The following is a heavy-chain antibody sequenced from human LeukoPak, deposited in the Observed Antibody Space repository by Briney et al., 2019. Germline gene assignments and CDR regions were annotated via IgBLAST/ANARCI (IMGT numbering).Heavy chain of an antibody. CDR2: ISGSGGST. Sequence: GSLRLSCAASGFTFSSYAMSWVRQAPGKGLEWVSAISGSGGSTYYADSVKGRFTISRDNSKNTLYLQMNSLRAEDTAVYYCAKGDCSSTSCPATYYYYYGMDVWGKGTTVTVSS. CDR1: GFTFSSYA. D-gene: IGHD2-2*01. CDR3: AKGDCSSTSCPATYYYYYGMDV. V-gene: IGHV3-23*01. J-gene: IGHJ6*04.